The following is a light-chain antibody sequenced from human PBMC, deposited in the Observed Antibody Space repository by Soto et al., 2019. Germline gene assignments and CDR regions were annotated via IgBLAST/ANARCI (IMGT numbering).Light chain of an antibody. J-gene: IGKJ1*01. CDR3: QQYLNWPWT. CDR1: QSISNY. V-gene: IGKV3-15*01. CDR2: GVS. Sequence: EIVMTQSPPTLSVSPGEGVTLSCKASQSISNYLAWYQHKPGQAPRLLINGVSIRATGVPARFSGSGSGEDCTITISSVQSEDFAVYYCQQYLNWPWTFGQGTKVEIK.